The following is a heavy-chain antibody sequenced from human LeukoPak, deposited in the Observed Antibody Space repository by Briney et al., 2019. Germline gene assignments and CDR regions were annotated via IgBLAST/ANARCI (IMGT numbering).Heavy chain of an antibody. Sequence: HPGGSLRLSCAASGFTFSDYYMSWIRQAPGKGLEWVSVIYSGGSTYYADSVKGRFTISRDNSKNTLYLQMNSLRAEDTAVYYCARDAGYWGQGTLVTVSS. CDR3: ARDAGY. CDR2: IYSGGST. CDR1: GFTFSDYY. J-gene: IGHJ4*02. V-gene: IGHV3-66*02.